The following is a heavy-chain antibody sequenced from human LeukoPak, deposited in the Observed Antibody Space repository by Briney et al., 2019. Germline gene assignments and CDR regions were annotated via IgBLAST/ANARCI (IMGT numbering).Heavy chain of an antibody. V-gene: IGHV3-33*01. CDR3: LSRDGYSYGLDY. CDR1: GFTFSRNA. J-gene: IGHJ4*02. Sequence: GGTLRLSCAASGFTFSRNAMHWVRQPPGKGLEWVTVIWYDGSNKYYADSVKGRFTISRDNSKNPLYLQMNSLRVEDTAVYYCLSRDGYSYGLDYWGQGTPVTVSS. D-gene: IGHD5-18*01. CDR2: IWYDGSNK.